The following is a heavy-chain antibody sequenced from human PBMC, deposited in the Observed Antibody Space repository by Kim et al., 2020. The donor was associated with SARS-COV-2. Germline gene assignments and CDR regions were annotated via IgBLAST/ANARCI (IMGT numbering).Heavy chain of an antibody. D-gene: IGHD2-8*01. V-gene: IGHV1-2*02. Sequence: ASVKVSCKASRYTFTGYYLHWVRQAPGQGLEWMGWINPNSGVTNYAQKFQGRVTMTRDTSISTAYMELSRLRSDDTAVYYCAREGVSQAFDIWGQGTMVT. CDR2: INPNSGVT. CDR1: RYTFTGYY. J-gene: IGHJ3*02. CDR3: AREGVSQAFDI.